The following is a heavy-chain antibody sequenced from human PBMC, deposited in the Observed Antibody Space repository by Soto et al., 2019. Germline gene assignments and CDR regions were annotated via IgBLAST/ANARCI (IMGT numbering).Heavy chain of an antibody. D-gene: IGHD2-15*01. CDR2: IIPIFGTA. V-gene: IGHV1-69*12. CDR3: ARVLEGYCSGGSCYHHNWFDP. Sequence: QVQLVQSGAEVKKPGSSVKVSCKASGGTFSSYAISWVRQAPGQGLEWMGGIIPIFGTANYAQKFQGRVTSTADESTSTAYMELSSLRSEDTAVYYCARVLEGYCSGGSCYHHNWFDPWGQGTLVTVSS. CDR1: GGTFSSYA. J-gene: IGHJ5*02.